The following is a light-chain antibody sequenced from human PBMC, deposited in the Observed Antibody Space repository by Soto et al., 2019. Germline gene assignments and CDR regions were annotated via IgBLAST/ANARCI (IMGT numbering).Light chain of an antibody. Sequence: QSALTQPASVSGSPGQSITISCTGSSRDDGAYNYVSWYQQHPGKAPKLMIYDVSNRPSGVSNRFSGSKSGNTASLTISGLQAEDEADYYCSSYTSSSTLVVFGGGTKLTVL. V-gene: IGLV2-14*01. CDR2: DVS. CDR1: SRDDGAYNY. CDR3: SSYTSSSTLVV. J-gene: IGLJ2*01.